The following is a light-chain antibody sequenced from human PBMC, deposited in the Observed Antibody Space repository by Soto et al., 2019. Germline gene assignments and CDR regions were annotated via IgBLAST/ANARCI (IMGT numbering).Light chain of an antibody. Sequence: QSALTQPASVSGSPGQSITISCTGTSSDVGGYNYVSWYQQHPGKAPKLMIYEVSNRPSGVSNRFSGSKSGNTASLTISGLQAEDEADYYCQSYDNSLTEWVFGGGTKLTVL. CDR2: EVS. CDR1: SSDVGGYNY. V-gene: IGLV2-14*01. J-gene: IGLJ3*02. CDR3: QSYDNSLTEWV.